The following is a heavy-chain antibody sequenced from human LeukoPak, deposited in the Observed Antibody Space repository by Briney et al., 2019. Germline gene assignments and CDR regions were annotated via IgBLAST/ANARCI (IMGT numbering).Heavy chain of an antibody. CDR2: IYTSRST. D-gene: IGHD4-17*01. J-gene: IGHJ6*03. CDR3: ARDYGDYAWYGAVRYYYYYMDV. CDR1: GGSINSGSYY. V-gene: IGHV4-61*02. Sequence: PSETLSLTCNVSGGSINSGSYYWSWIRQPAGKGLEWIGRIYTSRSTNYNPSLKSRVTISVDTSKNQFSLKLSSVTAADTAVYYCARDYGDYAWYGAVRYYYYYMDVWGKGTTVTVSS.